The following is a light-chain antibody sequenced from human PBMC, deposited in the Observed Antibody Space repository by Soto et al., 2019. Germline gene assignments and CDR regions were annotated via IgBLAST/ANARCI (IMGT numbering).Light chain of an antibody. Sequence: QSVLTQPPSVSAAPGQKVTISCSGSSSNIGNNYVSWYQQLPGTAPKLLIYDNNKRPSGIPDRFSGSKSGTSATLGITGLQNGYEADYYCGTWDSSLGGVFGGGTKLTVL. CDR2: DNN. J-gene: IGLJ2*01. V-gene: IGLV1-51*01. CDR1: SSNIGNNY. CDR3: GTWDSSLGGV.